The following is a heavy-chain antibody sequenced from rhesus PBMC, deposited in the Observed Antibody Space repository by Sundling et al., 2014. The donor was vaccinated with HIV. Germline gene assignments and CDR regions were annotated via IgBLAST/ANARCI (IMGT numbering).Heavy chain of an antibody. CDR2: ISYDGSKQ. CDR1: GFTFSNYG. CDR3: AREGPYQYSWNYNNGLDS. Sequence: EVQLVESGGGLVQPGGSLRLSCPASGFTFSNYGIHWVRQAPGKGLEWVAVISYDGSKQYYADSVKDRFTISRDNSKNMLYLQMNNLKSEDTAVYYCAREGPYQYSWNYNNGLDSWGQGVVVTVSS. V-gene: IGHV3-54*02. D-gene: IGHD1-1-1*01. J-gene: IGHJ6*01.